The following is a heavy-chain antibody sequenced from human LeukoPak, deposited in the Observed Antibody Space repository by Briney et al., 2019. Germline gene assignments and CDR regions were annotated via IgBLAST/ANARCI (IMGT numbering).Heavy chain of an antibody. V-gene: IGHV4-34*01. D-gene: IGHD6-19*01. Sequence: PSETLSLTCAVHGGSFSGYYWSWIRQPPGKGLEWIGEINHSGSTNYNPSLKSRVTISVDTSKNQFSLKLSSVTAADTAVYYCARASGWYRYYFDYWGQGTLVTVSS. CDR1: GGSFSGYY. CDR2: INHSGST. J-gene: IGHJ4*02. CDR3: ARASGWYRYYFDY.